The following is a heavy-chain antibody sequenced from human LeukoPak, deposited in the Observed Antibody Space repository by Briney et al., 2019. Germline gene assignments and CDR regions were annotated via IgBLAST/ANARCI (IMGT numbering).Heavy chain of an antibody. D-gene: IGHD3-10*01. CDR2: IIPILGIA. V-gene: IGHV1-69*04. J-gene: IGHJ4*02. CDR1: GGTFSSYA. CDR3: ARDPSYYGSGSSAGGY. Sequence: GASVKVSCKASGGTFSSYAISWVRQAPGQGLEWMGRIIPILGIANYAQKFQGRVTITADKSTSTAYMELSSLRSEDTAVYYCARDPSYYGSGSSAGGYWGQGTLVTVSS.